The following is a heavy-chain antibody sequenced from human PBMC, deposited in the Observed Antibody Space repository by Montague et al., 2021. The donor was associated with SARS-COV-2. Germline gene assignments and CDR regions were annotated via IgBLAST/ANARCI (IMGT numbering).Heavy chain of an antibody. CDR1: GGSISGYY. D-gene: IGHD2-2*01. CDR3: ARGMAPEGRWFDS. V-gene: IGHV4-4*07. CDR2: IFVGAST. Sequence: SETLSLTCSVSGGSISGYYWSWVRQAAGNRLEWIGRIFVGASTDYNPSLMSRFSLSGDKSKNQFSLKVTSVTAADTAIYYCARGMAPEGRWFDSWGHGMLVTVSS. J-gene: IGHJ5*01.